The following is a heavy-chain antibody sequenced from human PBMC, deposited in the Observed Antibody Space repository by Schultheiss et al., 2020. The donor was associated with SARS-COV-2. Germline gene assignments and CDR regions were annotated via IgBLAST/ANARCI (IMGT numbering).Heavy chain of an antibody. V-gene: IGHV3-9*01. CDR1: GFTFSSYG. CDR3: AKGDSSGYYPNCFDP. Sequence: GGSLRLSCAASGFTFSSYGMHWVRQAPGKGLEWVSGISWNSGGIGYADSVKGRFTIYRDNAKKSLYLQMNSLRAEDTALYYCAKGDSSGYYPNCFDPWGQGTLVTVSS. D-gene: IGHD3-22*01. J-gene: IGHJ5*02. CDR2: ISWNSGGI.